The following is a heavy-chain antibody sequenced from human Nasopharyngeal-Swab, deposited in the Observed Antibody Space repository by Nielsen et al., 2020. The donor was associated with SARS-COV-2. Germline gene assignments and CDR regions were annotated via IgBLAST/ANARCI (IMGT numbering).Heavy chain of an antibody. CDR3: ARGDVVVPASGYYMDV. J-gene: IGHJ6*03. D-gene: IGHD2-2*01. Sequence: GESLKISCAASGFTFSSYTMNWVRQAPGKGLEWVSSVTTSGNYIYYADSVKGRFTISRDNSKNTLYLQMNSLRAEDTAVYYCARGDVVVPASGYYMDVWGKGTTVTVSS. CDR2: VTTSGNYI. V-gene: IGHV3-21*04. CDR1: GFTFSSYT.